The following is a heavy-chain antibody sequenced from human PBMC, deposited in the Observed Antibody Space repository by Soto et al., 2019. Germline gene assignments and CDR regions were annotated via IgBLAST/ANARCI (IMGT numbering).Heavy chain of an antibody. V-gene: IGHV3-33*01. CDR3: ARSDVDTAMVIDY. J-gene: IGHJ4*02. D-gene: IGHD5-18*01. CDR2: IWYDGSNK. CDR1: GFTFSSYG. Sequence: GGSLRLSCAASGFTFSSYGIHWVRQAPGKGLEWVAVIWYDGSNKYYADSVKGRFTISRDNSKNTLYLQMNSLRAEDTALYYCARSDVDTAMVIDYWGQGTLVTVSS.